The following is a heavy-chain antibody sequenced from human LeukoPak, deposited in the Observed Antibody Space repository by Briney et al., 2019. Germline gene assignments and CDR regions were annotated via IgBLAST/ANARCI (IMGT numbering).Heavy chain of an antibody. CDR2: ISYSGST. CDR3: TRLGVAATLGD. CDR1: GGSISSSSYN. J-gene: IGHJ4*02. V-gene: IGHV4-39*01. Sequence: SETLSLTCTVSGGSISSSSYNWGWVRQPPGKGLEWIGIISYSGSTYYNPSLDSRVTISVDTSKNQFSLKLSSVTAADSAVYYCTRLGVAATLGDWGQGTLVTVSS. D-gene: IGHD2-15*01.